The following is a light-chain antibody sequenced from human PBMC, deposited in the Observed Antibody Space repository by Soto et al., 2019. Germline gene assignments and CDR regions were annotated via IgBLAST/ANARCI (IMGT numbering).Light chain of an antibody. CDR2: WAS. Sequence: DIVMTQSPDSLAVSLGERATINCKSSQSVLYSSNNKNYLAWYQQKPGQPPKLLIYWASTRESGVPDRFSGSGSGTDCTITISTVQAEDVAVYSCQQYYSTPETFGQGTKVEIK. J-gene: IGKJ1*01. CDR1: QSVLYSSNNKNY. V-gene: IGKV4-1*01. CDR3: QQYYSTPET.